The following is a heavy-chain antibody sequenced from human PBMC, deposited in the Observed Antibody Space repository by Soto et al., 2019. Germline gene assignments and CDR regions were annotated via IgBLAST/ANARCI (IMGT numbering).Heavy chain of an antibody. J-gene: IGHJ4*02. CDR1: GGTFSSYA. Sequence: ASVKVSCKASGGTFSSYAISWVRQAPGQGLEWMGGIIPIFGTANYAQKFQGRVTITADESTSTAYMELSSLRSEDTAVYYCARSGYSTNGVCYTSDYWGQGTLVTVSS. V-gene: IGHV1-69*13. CDR2: IIPIFGTA. D-gene: IGHD2-8*01. CDR3: ARSGYSTNGVCYTSDY.